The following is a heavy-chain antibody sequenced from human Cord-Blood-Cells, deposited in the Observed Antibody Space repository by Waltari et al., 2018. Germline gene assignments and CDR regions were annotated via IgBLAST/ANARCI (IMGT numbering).Heavy chain of an antibody. Sequence: QVQLVQSGAEVKKPGASVKVSCKASGSTFTSYYMHWVRQAPGQGLEWMGIINPSGGSTSYAQKFQGRVTMTRDTSTSTVYMELSSLRSEDTAVYYCARVRGFPDAFDIWGQGTMVTVSS. CDR1: GSTFTSYY. CDR2: INPSGGST. J-gene: IGHJ3*02. V-gene: IGHV1-46*01. CDR3: ARVRGFPDAFDI.